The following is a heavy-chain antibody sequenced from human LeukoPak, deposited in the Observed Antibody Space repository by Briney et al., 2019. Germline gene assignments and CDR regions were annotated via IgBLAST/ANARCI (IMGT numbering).Heavy chain of an antibody. CDR3: ARVRRYTAPFDY. V-gene: IGHV3-30*04. D-gene: IGHD1-1*01. J-gene: IGHJ4*02. CDR1: GFTFSSYA. Sequence: PGGSLRLSCAASGFTFSSYAMHWVRRAPGKGLEWVAVISYDGSNKYYADSVKGRFTISRDNSKSTLYLQMNSLRAEDTAVYYCARVRRYTAPFDYWGQGTLVTVSS. CDR2: ISYDGSNK.